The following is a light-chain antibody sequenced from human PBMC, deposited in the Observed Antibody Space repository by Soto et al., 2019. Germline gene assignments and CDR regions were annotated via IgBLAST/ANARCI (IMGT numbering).Light chain of an antibody. J-gene: IGLJ1*01. CDR2: EVS. V-gene: IGLV2-14*01. CDR1: SSDVGANNF. CDR3: NSYTNTGARV. Sequence: QSVLTQPASVSGSPGQLITISCTGTSSDVGANNFVSWYQQYPGKAPKLMICEVSNRPSGVSNRFSGSKSGNSASLTISGLQAEDEADYYCNSYTNTGARVFGTGTKLTVL.